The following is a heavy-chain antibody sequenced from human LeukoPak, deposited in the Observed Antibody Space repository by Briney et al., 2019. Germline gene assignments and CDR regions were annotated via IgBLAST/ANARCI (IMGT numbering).Heavy chain of an antibody. CDR1: GFTVSSIY. V-gene: IGHV3-53*01. CDR2: IYTDGTT. CDR3: AADTHSRSWFDH. J-gene: IGHJ5*02. Sequence: GGSLRLSCAVSGFTVSSIYMSWVRQAPGKGLEWVSLIYTDGTTYYSESVKGRFTISRDNSGNTLYLQMNSLRVEDTATYYCAADTHSRSWFDHWGQGTLVTVSS. D-gene: IGHD6-13*01.